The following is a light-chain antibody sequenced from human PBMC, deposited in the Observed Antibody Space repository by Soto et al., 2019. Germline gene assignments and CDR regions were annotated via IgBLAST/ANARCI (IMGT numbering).Light chain of an antibody. V-gene: IGKV1-27*01. CDR3: QKYNSAPWT. CDR1: QGIGTY. Sequence: EIQMTQSPSSLSESVGDRVTITCRASQGIGTYLAWYQQKPGKVPKLLIYAASTLQSGVPSRFSGSGSGTDFTLTISSLQPEDVATYYCQKYNSAPWTFGQGTKVEIK. CDR2: AAS. J-gene: IGKJ1*01.